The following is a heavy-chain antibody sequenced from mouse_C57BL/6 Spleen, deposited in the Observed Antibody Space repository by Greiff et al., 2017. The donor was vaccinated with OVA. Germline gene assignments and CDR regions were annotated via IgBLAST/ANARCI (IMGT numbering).Heavy chain of an antibody. J-gene: IGHJ4*01. Sequence: QVQLQQSGPELVKPGASVKISCKASSYAFSSSWMNWVKQRPGKGLEWIGRIYPGDGDTNYNGKFKGKATLTADKSSSTAYMQLSSLTSEDSAVYFCARSYYGSSYYAMDYWGQGTSVTVSS. D-gene: IGHD1-1*01. V-gene: IGHV1-82*01. CDR3: ARSYYGSSYYAMDY. CDR2: IYPGDGDT. CDR1: SYAFSSSW.